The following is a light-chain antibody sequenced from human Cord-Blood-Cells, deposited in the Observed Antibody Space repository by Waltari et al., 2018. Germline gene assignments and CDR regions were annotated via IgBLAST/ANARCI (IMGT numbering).Light chain of an antibody. Sequence: QLVLTQSPSASASLGASVKLTCTLSSGHSSYAIPWQQQQPEKGPRYSMKLNSDGSHSKGDGIPDRFSGSSSGAERYLTISSLQSEDEADYYCQTWGTGIVVFGGGTKLTVL. V-gene: IGLV4-69*01. J-gene: IGLJ2*01. CDR2: LNSDGSH. CDR1: SGHSSYA. CDR3: QTWGTGIVV.